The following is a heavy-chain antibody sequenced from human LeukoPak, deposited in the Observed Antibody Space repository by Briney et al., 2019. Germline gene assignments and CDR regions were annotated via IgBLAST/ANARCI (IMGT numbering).Heavy chain of an antibody. D-gene: IGHD3-10*01. CDR2: IYYSGST. CDR1: GGSISSHY. Sequence: SETLSLTCTVSGGSISSHYWSWIRQPPGKGLEWIGYIYYSGSTNYNPSLKGRVTISVDTSKNQFSLKLSSVTAADTAVYYCARVLLRWLFGPWGQGTLVTVSS. V-gene: IGHV4-59*11. J-gene: IGHJ5*02. CDR3: ARVLLRWLFGP.